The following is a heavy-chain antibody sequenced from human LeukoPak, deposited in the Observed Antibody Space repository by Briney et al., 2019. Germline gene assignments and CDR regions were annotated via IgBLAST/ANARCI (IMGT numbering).Heavy chain of an antibody. V-gene: IGHV3-23*01. D-gene: IGHD3-22*01. Sequence: GGSLRLSCAASGFTFSSYAMSWVRQAPGKGLEWVSAISGSGGSTYYADSVKGRFTISRDNSKNTLYLQMNSLRAEDTAVYYCARGPYYYDSHLDYWGQGTLVTVSS. CDR3: ARGPYYYDSHLDY. CDR2: ISGSGGST. CDR1: GFTFSSYA. J-gene: IGHJ4*02.